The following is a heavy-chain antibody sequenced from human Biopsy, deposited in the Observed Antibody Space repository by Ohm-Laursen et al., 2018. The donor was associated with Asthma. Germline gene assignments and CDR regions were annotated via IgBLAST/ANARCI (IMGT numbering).Heavy chain of an antibody. CDR3: ARDGTDMNEAMPKDY. Sequence: GSLRLSCAASGFTFSSYAMSWVRQAPGKGLEWVSAISGSGGSTYYADSVKGRFTISRDNSKNSLYLQMNSLRAEDMAVYYCARDGTDMNEAMPKDYWGQGTLVTVSS. V-gene: IGHV3-23*01. CDR2: ISGSGGST. J-gene: IGHJ4*02. CDR1: GFTFSSYA. D-gene: IGHD2-2*01.